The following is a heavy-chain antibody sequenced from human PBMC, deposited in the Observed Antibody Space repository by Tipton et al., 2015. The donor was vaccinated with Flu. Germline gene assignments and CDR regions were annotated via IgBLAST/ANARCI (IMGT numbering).Heavy chain of an antibody. V-gene: IGHV4-31*03. CDR1: GGSISSGGYY. D-gene: IGHD3-3*01. CDR2: IYYSGST. CDR3: ARGAYDFWSGYPTHYFDY. Sequence: TLSLTCTVSGGSISSGGYYWSWIRQHPGKGLEWIGYIYYSGSTYYNPSLKSRVTISVDTSKNQFSLKLSSVTAADTAVYYCARGAYDFWSGYPTHYFDYWGQGTLVTASS. J-gene: IGHJ4*02.